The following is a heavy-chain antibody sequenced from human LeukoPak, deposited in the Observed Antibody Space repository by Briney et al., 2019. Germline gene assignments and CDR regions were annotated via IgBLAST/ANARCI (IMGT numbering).Heavy chain of an antibody. CDR1: GFTFSSYS. CDR3: ARDWEVVPAAFGLMDV. J-gene: IGHJ6*03. Sequence: PGGSLRLSCAASGFTFSSYSMNWVRQAPGKGLEWVSSISSSSSYIYYADSVKGRFTISRDNAKNSLYLQMNSLRAEDTAVYYCARDWEVVPAAFGLMDVWGKGTTVTVSS. CDR2: ISSSSSYI. V-gene: IGHV3-21*01. D-gene: IGHD2-2*01.